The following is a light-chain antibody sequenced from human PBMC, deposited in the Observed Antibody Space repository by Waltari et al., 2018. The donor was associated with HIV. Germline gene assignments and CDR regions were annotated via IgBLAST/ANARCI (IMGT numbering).Light chain of an antibody. V-gene: IGLV4-69*01. CDR3: HTWGPGIQV. J-gene: IGLJ2*01. CDR2: VTSGGSH. Sequence: QVVLTQSPSASASLGASVKLTCTLSRGHTNYAIAWHQQKPGKGPRYLMKVTSGGSHIKGDGIPDRFSGSSSGAERYLTISSLQSDDEADYYCHTWGPGIQVFGGGTKLTVL. CDR1: RGHTNYA.